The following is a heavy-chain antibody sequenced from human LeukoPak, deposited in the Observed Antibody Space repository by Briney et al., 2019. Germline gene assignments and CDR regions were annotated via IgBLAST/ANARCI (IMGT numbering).Heavy chain of an antibody. D-gene: IGHD4-17*01. J-gene: IGHJ2*01. CDR3: TRFYGDYWYFDL. V-gene: IGHV3-73*01. CDR1: GFRFSGSD. CDR2: IRSKANSYAT. Sequence: GGSLQLSCAAEGFRFSGSDMHWVRQASGKGLEWVGRIRSKANSYATAYAASVKGRFTISRDDSKNTAYVQMNSLKSDDTAVYYCTRFYGDYWYFDLWGRGTLVTVSS.